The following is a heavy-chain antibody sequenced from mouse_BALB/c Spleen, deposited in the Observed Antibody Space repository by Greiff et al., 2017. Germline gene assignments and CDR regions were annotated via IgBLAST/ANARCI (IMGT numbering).Heavy chain of an antibody. CDR2: ISSGGSYT. D-gene: IGHD2-4*01. J-gene: IGHJ2*01. V-gene: IGHV5-6*01. Sequence: EVKVVESGGDLVKPGGSLKLSCAASGFTFSSYGMSWVRQTPDKRLEWVATISSGGSYTYYPDSVKGRFTISRDNAKNTLYLQMSSLKSEDTAMYYCARQFDYDGDYSFDYWGQGTTLTVSS. CDR1: GFTFSSYG. CDR3: ARQFDYDGDYSFDY.